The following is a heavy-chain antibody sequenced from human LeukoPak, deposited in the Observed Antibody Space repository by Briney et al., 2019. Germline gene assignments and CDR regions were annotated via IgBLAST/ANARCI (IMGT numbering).Heavy chain of an antibody. V-gene: IGHV4-59*01. CDR1: GGSISSYY. CDR2: IHYSGST. D-gene: IGHD3-22*01. Sequence: SETLSLTCTVSGGSISSYYWSWIRQPPGKGLEWIGYIHYSGSTNYNPSLKSRVTISVDTSKNQFSLKLSSVTAADTAVYYCARGLYSDLDAFDIWGQGTMVTVSS. J-gene: IGHJ3*02. CDR3: ARGLYSDLDAFDI.